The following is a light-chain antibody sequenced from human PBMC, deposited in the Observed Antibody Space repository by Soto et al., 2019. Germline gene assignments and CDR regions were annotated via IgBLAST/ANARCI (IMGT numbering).Light chain of an antibody. V-gene: IGKV3-11*01. CDR3: HQRSNWPGT. CDR1: QSVSSY. CDR2: DAS. Sequence: EIVLTQSPATLSLSPGERATLSCRASQSVSSYLAWYQQKPGQAPRLLIYDASNRATGIPARFSGSGSGTAFTLTISSLVPEDFAVYYCHQRSNWPGTFGGGTKVEI. J-gene: IGKJ4*01.